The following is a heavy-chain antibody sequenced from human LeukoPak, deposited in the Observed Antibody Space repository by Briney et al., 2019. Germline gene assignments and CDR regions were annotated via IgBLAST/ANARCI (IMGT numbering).Heavy chain of an antibody. CDR3: AKGYSGYEGRPNYYYYYYMDV. CDR2: MNPNSGNT. D-gene: IGHD5-12*01. J-gene: IGHJ6*03. CDR1: GYTFTSYD. V-gene: IGHV1-8*01. Sequence: ASVKVSCKASGYTFTSYDINWVRQATGQGLEWMGWMNPNSGNTGYAQKFQGRVTMTRNTSISTAYMELSSLRSEDTAVYYCAKGYSGYEGRPNYYYYYYMDVWGKGTTVTISS.